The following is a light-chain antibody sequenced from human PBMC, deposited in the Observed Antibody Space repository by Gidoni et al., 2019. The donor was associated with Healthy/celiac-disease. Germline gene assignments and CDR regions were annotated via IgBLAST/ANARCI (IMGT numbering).Light chain of an antibody. Sequence: DIVLTQSQGTLSLSPGERATLSCRASQSVSSCYLAWYQQKPGQAPRLLIYGASRRATGIPDRFSGSGSGTDFTLTISILEPEDFAVYYCQQYGSSPLTFGGRTKVELK. CDR3: QQYGSSPLT. V-gene: IGKV3-20*01. J-gene: IGKJ4*01. CDR1: QSVSSCY. CDR2: GAS.